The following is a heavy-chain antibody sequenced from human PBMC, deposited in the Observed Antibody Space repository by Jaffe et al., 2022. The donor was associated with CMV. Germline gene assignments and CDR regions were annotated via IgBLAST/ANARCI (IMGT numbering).Heavy chain of an antibody. D-gene: IGHD3-22*01. J-gene: IGHJ4*02. CDR3: ARDVSPFHDSSGFYEY. CDR1: GFSFNNYW. Sequence: EVQLVESGGGLVQPGGSLRLSCAASGFSFNNYWMTWVRQAPGKGLEWVANINQDGSERYYLASVNGRVTISRDNAKNSVYLQINSLRPEDTAVYYCARDVSPFHDSSGFYEYWGQGTLVTVSS. V-gene: IGHV3-7*03. CDR2: INQDGSER.